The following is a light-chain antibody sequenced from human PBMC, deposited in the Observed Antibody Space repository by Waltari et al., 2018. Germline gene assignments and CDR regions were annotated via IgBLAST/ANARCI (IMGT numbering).Light chain of an antibody. CDR3: SSSTSSTTRV. CDR1: SSDVGASNY. J-gene: IGLJ3*02. V-gene: IGLV2-14*03. Sequence: QSALTQPASVSASPGQSITISCTGTSSDVGASNYVSWYQQNPGKTPKLIIYDVRIRPSGVSNRFSGSKSGNTASLTISGLQADDEADYYCSSSTSSTTRVFGGGTRLTVL. CDR2: DVR.